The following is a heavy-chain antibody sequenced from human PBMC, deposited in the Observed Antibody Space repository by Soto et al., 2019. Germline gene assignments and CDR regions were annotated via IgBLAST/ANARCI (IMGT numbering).Heavy chain of an antibody. D-gene: IGHD1-26*01. CDR1: GGSISSSNYY. CDR3: ARRTIATYLDY. V-gene: IGHV4-39*01. J-gene: IGHJ4*02. Sequence: LSLTCTVSGGSISSSNYYWGWIRQPPGKGLEWIGNIYHSGSTFYNPSLKSRVTISVDTPKNQFSLKLSSVTAADTAVYYCARRTIATYLDYWGQGTLVTVSS. CDR2: IYHSGST.